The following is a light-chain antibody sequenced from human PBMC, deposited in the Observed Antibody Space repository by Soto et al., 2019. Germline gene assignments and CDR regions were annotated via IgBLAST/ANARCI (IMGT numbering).Light chain of an antibody. V-gene: IGKV3-11*01. CDR1: QSVSSN. CDR2: DAS. CDR3: QQRSNWPT. Sequence: EIVMTQSPATLSVSPGERATLSCRASQSVSSNLAWYQQKPGQAPRLLIYDASTRATGVPVRFSGSGSGTDFTLTISSLEPEDFAVYYCQQRSNWPTFGQGTRL. J-gene: IGKJ5*01.